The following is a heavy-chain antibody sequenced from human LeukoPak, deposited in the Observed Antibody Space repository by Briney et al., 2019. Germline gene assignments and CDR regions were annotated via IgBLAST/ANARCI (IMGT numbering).Heavy chain of an antibody. D-gene: IGHD1-1*01. J-gene: IGHJ4*02. CDR2: ISSSSSYI. V-gene: IGHV3-21*01. CDR3: ARSETGPIDY. Sequence: GGSLRLSCAASGFTFSSYSMNWVRQAPGKGLEWVSSISSSSSYIYYADSVKGRFTISRDNSKNTLYLQMNSLRAEDTAVYYCARSETGPIDYWGQGTLVTVSS. CDR1: GFTFSSYS.